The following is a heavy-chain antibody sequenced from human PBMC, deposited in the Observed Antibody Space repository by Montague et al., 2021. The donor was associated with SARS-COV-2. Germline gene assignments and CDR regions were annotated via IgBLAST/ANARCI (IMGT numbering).Heavy chain of an antibody. Sequence: SLRLSCAASGFTFSDVWMSWVRQAPGKGLEWVLYISSSGSTIYYADSVKGRFTISRDNAQNSLYLQMNSLRAEDTGVYYCARDRGYGDFYYYGMDVWGQGTTVTVSS. D-gene: IGHD3-10*01. CDR1: GFTFSDVW. CDR3: ARDRGYGDFYYYGMDV. J-gene: IGHJ6*02. V-gene: IGHV3-11*04. CDR2: ISSSGSTI.